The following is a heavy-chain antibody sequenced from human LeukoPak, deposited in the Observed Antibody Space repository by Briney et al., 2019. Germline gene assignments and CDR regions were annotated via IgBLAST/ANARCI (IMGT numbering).Heavy chain of an antibody. V-gene: IGHV3-20*04. D-gene: IGHD5-18*01. Sequence: PGESLRLSCAASGFTFDDYAMNWVRHVPGRGLERVSGINWNGRITEYADSVKDRFTIPRQNTKNSLYLYMNNLGGEDTALYFCARGSVQLWLRDTYYYMDVWGKGTTVTVSS. CDR3: ARGSVQLWLRDTYYYMDV. CDR2: INWNGRIT. J-gene: IGHJ6*03. CDR1: GFTFDDYA.